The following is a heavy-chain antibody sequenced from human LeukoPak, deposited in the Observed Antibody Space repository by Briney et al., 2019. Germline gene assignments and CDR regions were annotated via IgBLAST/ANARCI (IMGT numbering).Heavy chain of an antibody. Sequence: GGSLRLSCAASGFPFSSYWMHWVRQAPGKWLVWVSRINSDGSRTNYADSVKGRFTISRDNAKNTLYLQMNSLRAEDTAVYYCAGGYGFDYWGQGTLVTVSS. CDR2: INSDGSRT. J-gene: IGHJ4*02. D-gene: IGHD1-1*01. CDR1: GFPFSSYW. V-gene: IGHV3-74*01. CDR3: AGGYGFDY.